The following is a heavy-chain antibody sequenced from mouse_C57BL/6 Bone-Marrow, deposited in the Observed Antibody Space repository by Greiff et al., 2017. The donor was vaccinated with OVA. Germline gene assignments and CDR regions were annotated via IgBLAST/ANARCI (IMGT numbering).Heavy chain of an antibody. Sequence: VQLQQSGPELVKPGASVKISCKASGYTFTDYYMNWVKQSHGKSLEWIGDINPNNGGTSYNQKFKGKATLTVDKSSSTAYMELRSLTSEDSAVYYCAGYDYPPMDYWGQGTSVTVSS. J-gene: IGHJ4*01. V-gene: IGHV1-26*01. CDR1: GYTFTDYY. D-gene: IGHD2-4*01. CDR3: AGYDYPPMDY. CDR2: INPNNGGT.